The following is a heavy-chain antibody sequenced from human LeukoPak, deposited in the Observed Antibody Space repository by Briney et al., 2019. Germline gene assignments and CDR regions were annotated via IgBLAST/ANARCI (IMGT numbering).Heavy chain of an antibody. V-gene: IGHV1-46*01. J-gene: IGHJ4*02. CDR1: GYTFTSYY. D-gene: IGHD3-10*01. CDR2: INPSGGST. Sequence: ASVKVSCKASGYTFTSYYMHWVRQAPGQGLERMGIINPSGGSTSYAQKFQGRVTMTRDTSTSTVYMELSSLRSEDTAVYYCARDRSGFGELLTPGYFDYWGQGTLVTVSS. CDR3: ARDRSGFGELLTPGYFDY.